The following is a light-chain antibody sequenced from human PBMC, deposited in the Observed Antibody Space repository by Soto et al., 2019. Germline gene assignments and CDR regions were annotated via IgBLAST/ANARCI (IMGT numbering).Light chain of an antibody. V-gene: IGKV1-33*01. CDR1: QDITNY. J-gene: IGKJ4*01. CDR3: QQYGYLPLT. Sequence: DIQMTQSPSSLSASVGDRVTITCQASQDITNYLNWYQQKPGKAPDLLIYDASNLETGFPSRFSGHGSGTDFTFTISIRQPADSATYFCQQYGYLPLTFGGGTTVELK. CDR2: DAS.